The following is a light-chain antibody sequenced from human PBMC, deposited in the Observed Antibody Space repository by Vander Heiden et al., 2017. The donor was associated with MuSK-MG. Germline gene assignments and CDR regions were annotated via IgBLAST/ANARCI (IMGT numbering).Light chain of an antibody. CDR1: SGLNSGTFE. J-gene: IGLJ2*01. CDR2: YKSDPYV. CDR3: MIWHNSAWF. Sequence: AVLTQPASVDASPGASASVTCSLRSGLNSGTFELYWYQQRPVRPPQFLLRYKSDPYVPRGSGVPRRFSGSNDAAPNAGILLIPRPHAEDAADYYCMIWHNSAWFFGGGTKLTVL. V-gene: IGLV5-45*01.